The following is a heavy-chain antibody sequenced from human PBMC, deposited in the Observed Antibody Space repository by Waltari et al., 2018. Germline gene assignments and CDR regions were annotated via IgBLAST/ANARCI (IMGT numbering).Heavy chain of an antibody. Sequence: QVQLVQSGAAVNKHGASVKVPCKVSGSTLTELTIPWRLQAPGKGLEWTGGFEPEDGETIYAQKCQGRVTMTEDTSTDTAYMELSSLRSEDTAVYYCATQRITIFGVVTLFDYWGQGTLVTVSS. D-gene: IGHD3-3*01. V-gene: IGHV1-24*01. CDR1: GSTLTELT. CDR2: FEPEDGET. CDR3: ATQRITIFGVVTLFDY. J-gene: IGHJ4*02.